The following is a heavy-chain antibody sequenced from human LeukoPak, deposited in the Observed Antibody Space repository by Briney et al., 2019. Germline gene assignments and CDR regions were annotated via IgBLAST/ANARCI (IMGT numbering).Heavy chain of an antibody. Sequence: PGGSLRLSCAASGFTFSNYNMNWVRQAPGKGLEWVSSIFPSGGEIHYADSVRGRFTISRDNSKSILSLQMNSLRAEDTATYYCATYRQVLLPFESWGQGTLVTVSS. CDR3: ATYRQVLLPFES. D-gene: IGHD5-18*01. J-gene: IGHJ4*02. CDR2: IFPSGGEI. V-gene: IGHV3-23*01. CDR1: GFTFSNYN.